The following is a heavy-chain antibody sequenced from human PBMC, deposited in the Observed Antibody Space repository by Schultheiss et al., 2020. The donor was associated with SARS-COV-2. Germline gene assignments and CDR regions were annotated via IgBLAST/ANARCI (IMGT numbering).Heavy chain of an antibody. CDR2: IKSKTDGGTT. Sequence: ETLSLTCAASGFTFSNAWMSWVRQAPGKGLEWVGRIKSKTDGGTTDYAAPVKGRFTISRDDSKNTLYLQMNSLKTEDTAVYYCTTVAGTYFDYWGQGTLVTVSS. J-gene: IGHJ4*02. D-gene: IGHD6-19*01. CDR1: GFTFSNAW. CDR3: TTVAGTYFDY. V-gene: IGHV3-15*01.